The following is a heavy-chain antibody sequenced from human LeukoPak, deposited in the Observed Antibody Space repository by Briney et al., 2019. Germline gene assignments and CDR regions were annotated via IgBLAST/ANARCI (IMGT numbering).Heavy chain of an antibody. CDR2: ISGSGGST. D-gene: IGHD3-22*01. CDR1: GFTFSSYA. J-gene: IGHJ4*02. CDR3: AKDEYYYDSSGHFDY. V-gene: IGHV3-23*01. Sequence: GGSLRLSCAASGFTFSSYAMSWVRQAPGKGLEWDSAISGSGGSTYYADSVKGRFTISRDNSKNTLYLQMNSLRAEDTAVYYCAKDEYYYDSSGHFDYWGQGTLVTVSS.